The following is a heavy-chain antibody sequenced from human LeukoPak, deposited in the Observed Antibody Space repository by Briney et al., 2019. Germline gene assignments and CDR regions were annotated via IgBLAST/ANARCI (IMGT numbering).Heavy chain of an antibody. D-gene: IGHD4-11*01. Sequence: SETLSLXCAVYGGSFSGYYWSWIRQPPGKGLEWIGEINHSGSTNYNPSLKSRVTISVDTSKNQFSLKLSSVTAADTAVYYCARVHPLSNPLADYWGQGTLVTVSS. J-gene: IGHJ4*02. CDR1: GGSFSGYY. V-gene: IGHV4-34*01. CDR3: ARVHPLSNPLADY. CDR2: INHSGST.